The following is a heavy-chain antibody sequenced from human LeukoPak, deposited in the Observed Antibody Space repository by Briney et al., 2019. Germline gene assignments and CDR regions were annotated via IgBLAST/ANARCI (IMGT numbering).Heavy chain of an antibody. D-gene: IGHD2-21*02. CDR1: GGTFHSYA. V-gene: IGHV1-69*05. Sequence: SEKVSHKASGGTFHSYAIRGVRQAPGQGREGLGGIIPIFGTANYAQKFQGRVTITTDESTSTAYMELSSLRSEDRAVDYGARVRCGGDCTTSAFDIWGQGTMVTVSS. CDR3: ARVRCGGDCTTSAFDI. CDR2: IIPIFGTA. J-gene: IGHJ3*02.